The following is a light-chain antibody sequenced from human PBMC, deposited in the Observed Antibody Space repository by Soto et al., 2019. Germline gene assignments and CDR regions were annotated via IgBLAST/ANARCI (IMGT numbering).Light chain of an antibody. CDR2: GTS. V-gene: IGKV3-15*01. CDR3: QHYYNGPPWT. Sequence: EIVMTQSPATLSVSPGERATLSCRASQSVSANLAWYQYKPGQAPRLLIYGTSTRATGIPARFSGNGSETEFTLTISSLQSEDFATYFCQHYYNGPPWTFGPGTTVEI. CDR1: QSVSAN. J-gene: IGKJ1*01.